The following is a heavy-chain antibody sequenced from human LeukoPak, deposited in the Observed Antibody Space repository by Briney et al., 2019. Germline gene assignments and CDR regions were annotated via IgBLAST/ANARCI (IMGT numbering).Heavy chain of an antibody. CDR2: MNPNSGNT. V-gene: IGHV1-8*01. CDR1: GYTCTSYD. Sequence: ASVKVSCKASGYTCTSYDINWVRQATGQGLEWMGWMNPNSGNTGYAQKFQGRVTMTRNTSISTAYMELSSLRSEDTAVYYCARGQRFRGVAAAGAYWGQGTLVTVSS. J-gene: IGHJ4*02. CDR3: ARGQRFRGVAAAGAY. D-gene: IGHD6-13*01.